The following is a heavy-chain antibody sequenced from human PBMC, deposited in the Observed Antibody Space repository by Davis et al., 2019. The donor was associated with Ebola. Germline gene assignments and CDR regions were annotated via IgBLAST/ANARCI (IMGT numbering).Heavy chain of an antibody. V-gene: IGHV2-70*01. D-gene: IGHD3-22*01. CDR3: ARIPDSSGYNYYFDY. J-gene: IGHJ4*02. CDR1: GFSLSTSGMC. Sequence: SGPTLVKPTQTLTLTCTFSGFSLSTSGMCVSWIRQPPGKALECLALIDWDDDKYYSTSLKTRLTISKDTSKNQVVLTMTNMDPVDTATYYCARIPDSSGYNYYFDYWGQGTLVTVSS. CDR2: IDWDDDK.